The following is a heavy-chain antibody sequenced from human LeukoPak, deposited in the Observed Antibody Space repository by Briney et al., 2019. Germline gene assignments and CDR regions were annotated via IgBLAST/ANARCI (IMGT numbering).Heavy chain of an antibody. J-gene: IGHJ5*02. CDR1: GYSFSSFG. CDR3: ARDEETPTYPNWIHT. CDR2: ISPYTQNT. D-gene: IGHD1-1*01. Sequence: ASVKVSCKASGYSFSSFGISWLRQAPGQGLEWMGWISPYTQNTNFAQKFQGRVTLTADISTSIAYMEVRSLRSDDTAVYYCARDEETPTYPNWIHTWGQGTLVTVSS. V-gene: IGHV1-18*01.